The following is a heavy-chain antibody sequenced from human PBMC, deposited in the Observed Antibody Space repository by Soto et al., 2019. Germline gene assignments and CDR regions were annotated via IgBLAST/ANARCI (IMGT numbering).Heavy chain of an antibody. V-gene: IGHV1-46*01. CDR3: ARDRATMVRGVIPRWFDP. D-gene: IGHD3-10*01. CDR1: GYTLTSYY. Sequence: ASAKVSCKASGYTLTSYYMHWERQAPGQGPEWMGIINPSGGSTSYAQKFQGRVTMTRDTSTSTVYMELSSLRSEDTAVYYCARDRATMVRGVIPRWFDPWGQGTLVTVSS. J-gene: IGHJ5*02. CDR2: INPSGGST.